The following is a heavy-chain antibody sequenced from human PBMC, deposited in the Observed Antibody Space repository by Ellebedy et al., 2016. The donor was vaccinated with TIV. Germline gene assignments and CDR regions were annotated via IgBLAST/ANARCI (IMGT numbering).Heavy chain of an antibody. CDR1: GFSISSHR. CDR3: ARAWNALRYFDKDPFHI. CDR2: ISYDGSNE. Sequence: PGGSLRLSCAASGFSISSHRMHWVRQAPGKGLEWVAVISYDGSNEYYADSVKGRFTISRDNSKNTLYLQMDSLRAEDTAVFYCARAWNALRYFDKDPFHIWGHGTMVTVSS. J-gene: IGHJ3*02. V-gene: IGHV3-30*03. D-gene: IGHD3-9*01.